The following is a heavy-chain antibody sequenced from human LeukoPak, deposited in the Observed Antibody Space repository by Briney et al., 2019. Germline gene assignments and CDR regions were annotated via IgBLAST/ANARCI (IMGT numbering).Heavy chain of an antibody. CDR3: AKDARWFGELFR. J-gene: IGHJ4*02. Sequence: PGGSLRLSCAASGFTFSSYGMHWVRQAPGKGLEWVAVISYDGSNKYYADSVKGRFTISRDNSKNTLYLQMNSLRAEDTAVYYCAKDARWFGELFRWGQGTLVTVSS. CDR1: GFTFSSYG. V-gene: IGHV3-30*18. CDR2: ISYDGSNK. D-gene: IGHD3-10*01.